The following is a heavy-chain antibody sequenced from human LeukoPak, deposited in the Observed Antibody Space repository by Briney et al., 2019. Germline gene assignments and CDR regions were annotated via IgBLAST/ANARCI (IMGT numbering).Heavy chain of an antibody. Sequence: PSETLSLTCTVSGGSISSSSYYWGWIRQPPGKGLEWIGSIYYSGSTYYNPSLKSRVTISVDTSKNQFSLKLSSVTAADTAVYYCARHYYVSSGYPLVAFDIWGQGTMVTVSS. D-gene: IGHD3-22*01. CDR2: IYYSGST. J-gene: IGHJ3*02. CDR1: GGSISSSSYY. V-gene: IGHV4-39*01. CDR3: ARHYYVSSGYPLVAFDI.